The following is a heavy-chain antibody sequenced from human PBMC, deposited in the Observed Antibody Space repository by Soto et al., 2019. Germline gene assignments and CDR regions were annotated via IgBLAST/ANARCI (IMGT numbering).Heavy chain of an antibody. CDR3: ARGITLPTPLDY. CDR1: GYTFTSYA. Sequence: QVQLVQSGAEEKKPGASVKVSCKASGYTFTSYAMHWVRQAPGQRLEWMGWINAGNGNTKYSQKFQGRITITRDTSASTAYMELSSLRSEDTAVYYCARGITLPTPLDYWGQGTLVTVSS. J-gene: IGHJ4*02. V-gene: IGHV1-3*05. D-gene: IGHD1-20*01. CDR2: INAGNGNT.